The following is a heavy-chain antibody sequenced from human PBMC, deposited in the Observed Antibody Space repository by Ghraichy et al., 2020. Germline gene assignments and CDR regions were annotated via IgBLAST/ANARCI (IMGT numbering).Heavy chain of an antibody. D-gene: IGHD3-22*01. CDR2: ITGGGGVI. J-gene: IGHJ1*01. V-gene: IGHV3-23*01. CDR3: AKRDEGYDSSGYHVRCFPR. Sequence: GGSLRLSCAASGFTFTNYAMSWVRQAPGKGLEWVSAITGGGGVIYYADSVKGRFSISRDNSRSTLYLQMNSLRAEDTAIYYCAKRDEGYDSSGYHVRCFPRWGQGTLDTVSS. CDR1: GFTFTNYA.